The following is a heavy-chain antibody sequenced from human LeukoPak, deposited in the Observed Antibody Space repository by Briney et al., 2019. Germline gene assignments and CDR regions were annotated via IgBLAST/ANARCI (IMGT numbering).Heavy chain of an antibody. J-gene: IGHJ5*02. CDR2: IYYSGST. CDR3: ARGPYYYGSGSFNWFDP. D-gene: IGHD3-10*01. V-gene: IGHV4-39*07. Sequence: SETLSLTCTVSGGSISSSSYYWGWIRQPPGKGLEWIGSIYYSGSTYYNPSLKSRVTISVDTSKNQFSLKLSSVTAADTAVYYCARGPYYYGSGSFNWFDPWGQGTLVTVSS. CDR1: GGSISSSSYY.